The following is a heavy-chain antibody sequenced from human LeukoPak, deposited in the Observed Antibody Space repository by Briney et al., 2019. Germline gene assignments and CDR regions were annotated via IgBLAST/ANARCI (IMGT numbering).Heavy chain of an antibody. CDR1: GFTFSSYD. CDR2: IGIAGDT. CDR3: ARDHPDPGDY. J-gene: IGHJ4*02. Sequence: GGSLRLSCAASGFTFSSYDMHWVRQATGKGLEWVSGIGIAGDTHYPNSVKGRFTISRDNAKNSLYLQMNSLRAEDTAVYYCARDHPDPGDYWGQGTLVTVSS. V-gene: IGHV3-13*01.